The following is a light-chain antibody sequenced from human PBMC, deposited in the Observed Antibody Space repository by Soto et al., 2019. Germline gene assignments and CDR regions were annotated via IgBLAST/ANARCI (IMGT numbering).Light chain of an antibody. Sequence: DIQMTQSPSTLYASVGDRVTITCRTSQSIGASLSWFQQKPGKAPNLLIYKASSLESGVPSRFSGSGSCTEFTLTISTLQPDDFATYYCQQYNSSPLTFGGGTKVEIK. CDR1: QSIGAS. J-gene: IGKJ4*01. V-gene: IGKV1-5*03. CDR3: QQYNSSPLT. CDR2: KAS.